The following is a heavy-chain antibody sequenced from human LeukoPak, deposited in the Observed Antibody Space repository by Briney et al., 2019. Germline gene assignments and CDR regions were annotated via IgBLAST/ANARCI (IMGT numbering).Heavy chain of an antibody. CDR3: ARHTYGDYYFDY. Sequence: SVEVSCKASGGTFSSYAISWVRQAPGQGLEWMGRIIPIFGTANYAQKFQGRVTITTDESTSTAYMELSSLRSEDTAVYYCARHTYGDYYFDYWGQGTLVTVSS. J-gene: IGHJ4*02. V-gene: IGHV1-69*05. CDR1: GGTFSSYA. D-gene: IGHD4-17*01. CDR2: IIPIFGTA.